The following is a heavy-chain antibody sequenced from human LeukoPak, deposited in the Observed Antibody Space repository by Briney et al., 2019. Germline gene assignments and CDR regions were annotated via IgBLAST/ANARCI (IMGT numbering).Heavy chain of an antibody. V-gene: IGHV1-8*03. CDR2: MNPNSGNT. J-gene: IGHJ3*02. CDR3: ARVPSYYDDGSYAFDI. CDR1: GYTFTSYD. Sequence: ASVKVSCKASGYTFTSYDINWVRQATGQGLEWMGWMNPNSGNTGYAQKFQGRVTITRNTSISTAYMELSSLRSEDTAVYYCARVPSYYDDGSYAFDIWGQGTIVTVSS. D-gene: IGHD3-22*01.